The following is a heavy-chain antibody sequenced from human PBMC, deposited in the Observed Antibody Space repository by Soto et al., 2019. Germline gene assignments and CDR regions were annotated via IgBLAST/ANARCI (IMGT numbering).Heavy chain of an antibody. Sequence: QVQLVESGGGLVKPGGSLRLSCAASGFTFSDYYMSWIRQAPGKGLEWVSYISSSGSTIYYADSVKGRFTISRDNAKNSLYRQRNSLRAEDTAVYYCAKATLLLFGESTGSVDYWGQGTLVTVSS. CDR1: GFTFSDYY. J-gene: IGHJ4*02. D-gene: IGHD3-10*01. CDR2: ISSSGSTI. CDR3: AKATLLLFGESTGSVDY. V-gene: IGHV3-11*01.